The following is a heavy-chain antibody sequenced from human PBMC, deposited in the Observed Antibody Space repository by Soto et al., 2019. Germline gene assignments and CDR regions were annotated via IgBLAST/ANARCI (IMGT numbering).Heavy chain of an antibody. CDR3: ARGVVVTATLDY. Sequence: QVQLQESGPGLVKPSETLSLTCTVSGGSISRYYWSWIRQPPGKGLEWIGYIYYSGSTNYNPSLKSRVTISVATSKNQFSLKLSSVTAADTAVYYCARGVVVTATLDYWGQGTLVTVSS. D-gene: IGHD2-21*02. J-gene: IGHJ4*02. V-gene: IGHV4-59*01. CDR2: IYYSGST. CDR1: GGSISRYY.